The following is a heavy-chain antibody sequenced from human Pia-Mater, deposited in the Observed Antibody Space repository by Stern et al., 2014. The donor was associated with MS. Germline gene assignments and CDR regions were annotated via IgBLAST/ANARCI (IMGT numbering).Heavy chain of an antibody. J-gene: IGHJ4*02. CDR3: ARQGSFDFWSG. V-gene: IGHV4-39*01. CDR1: GGSVSSSTYY. CDR2: IYYTGRT. Sequence: QLQLQESGPGLVKPSETLSLTCTVSGGSVSSSTYYWGWIRQPPGKNLEWIGSIYYTGRTYYNPSLPSRLTISIDASKNQFSLKLTSVTAADTAVYYCARQGSFDFWSGWGQGTLVTVSS. D-gene: IGHD3-3*01.